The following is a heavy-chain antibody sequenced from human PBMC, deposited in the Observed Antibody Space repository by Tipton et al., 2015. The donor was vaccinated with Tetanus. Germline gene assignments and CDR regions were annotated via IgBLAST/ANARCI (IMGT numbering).Heavy chain of an antibody. V-gene: IGHV3-13*01. CDR1: GFTFSSYD. CDR2: IGDTEFVT. Sequence: GSLRLSCAASGFTFSSYDMHWVRQATGKGLEWVSAIGDTEFVTYYADSLKGRFTISRDNSKNTLYLQMNSLRAEDTAVYYCARDDGARELPSYFDYWGQGTLVTVSS. D-gene: IGHD1-26*01. J-gene: IGHJ4*02. CDR3: ARDDGARELPSYFDY.